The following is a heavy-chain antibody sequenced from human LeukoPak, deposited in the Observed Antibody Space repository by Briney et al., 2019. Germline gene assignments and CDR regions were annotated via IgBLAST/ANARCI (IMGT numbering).Heavy chain of an antibody. CDR2: ISGRDDST. CDR1: GFTVTNYA. CDR3: AKWGDYDILTGYYDPDY. V-gene: IGHV3-23*01. Sequence: GGSLRLSCAASGFTVTNYAMYWVRQAPGKGLEWVSAISGRDDSTYYADSVKGRFTISRDTSKNALFLQMNSLRAEDTAVYYCAKWGDYDILTGYYDPDYWGQGTLVTVSS. J-gene: IGHJ4*02. D-gene: IGHD3-9*01.